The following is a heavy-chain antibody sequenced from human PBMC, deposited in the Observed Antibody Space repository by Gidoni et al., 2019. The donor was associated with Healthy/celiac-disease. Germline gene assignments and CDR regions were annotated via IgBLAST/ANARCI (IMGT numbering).Heavy chain of an antibody. D-gene: IGHD3-3*01. Sequence: QVQLVESGGGLVKPGGSLRLSCAASGFPFRDYYMSWIRQAPGKGLEWVSYISSSGSTIYYADSVKGRFTISRDNAKNSLYLQMNSLRAEDTAVYYCARTSRITIFGVVITVGAFDIWGQGTMVTVSS. CDR2: ISSSGSTI. CDR3: ARTSRITIFGVVITVGAFDI. CDR1: GFPFRDYY. J-gene: IGHJ3*02. V-gene: IGHV3-11*01.